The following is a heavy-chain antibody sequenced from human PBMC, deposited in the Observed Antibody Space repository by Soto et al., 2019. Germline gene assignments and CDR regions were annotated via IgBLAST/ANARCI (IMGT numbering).Heavy chain of an antibody. Sequence: QVQLVQSGPEVKKPGSSVKVSCKTSGGTFSDSVTSWVRQAPGQGLEWMGGIVPIFGKANLAEKFQDRGTITADESTTTAFMKLISLRSEDTAVYYCARGRDGSNYYFDYWGQGTLVTVSS. CDR3: ARGRDGSNYYFDY. J-gene: IGHJ4*02. V-gene: IGHV1-69*01. D-gene: IGHD3-10*01. CDR1: GGTFSDSV. CDR2: IVPIFGKA.